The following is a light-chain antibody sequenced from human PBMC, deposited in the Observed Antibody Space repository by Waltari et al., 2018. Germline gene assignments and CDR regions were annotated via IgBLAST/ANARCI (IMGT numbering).Light chain of an antibody. CDR2: DVN. J-gene: IGLJ3*02. CDR3: CSHAGTYTLS. V-gene: IGLV2-11*01. CDR1: SSDVGGYKS. Sequence: QSALTQPRSVSGSPGQSVTISCTGTSSDVGGYKSVSWYQQHPGKAPILLFFDVNRRHAGVPDRFSGSRSGYTASLTISGLQADDEADYYCCSHAGTYTLSFGGGTKLIVV.